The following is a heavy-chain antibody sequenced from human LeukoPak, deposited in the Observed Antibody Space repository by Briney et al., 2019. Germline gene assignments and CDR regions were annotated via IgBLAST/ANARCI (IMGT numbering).Heavy chain of an antibody. Sequence: ASVKVSCKASGYTFTSYYMHWVRQAPGQGLEWMGIINPSGGSTSYAQKFQGRVTITRDTSASTAYMELSSLRSEDTAVYYCARLRRLDWYFDLWGRGTLVTVSS. J-gene: IGHJ2*01. D-gene: IGHD5-12*01. CDR2: INPSGGST. V-gene: IGHV1-46*01. CDR3: ARLRRLDWYFDL. CDR1: GYTFTSYY.